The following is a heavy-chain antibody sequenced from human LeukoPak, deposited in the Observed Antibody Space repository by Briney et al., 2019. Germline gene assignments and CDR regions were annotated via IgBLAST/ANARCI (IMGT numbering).Heavy chain of an antibody. J-gene: IGHJ4*02. D-gene: IGHD5-24*01. Sequence: SETLSLTCTVSGGSISNSDYLWGWVRQAPGKGLEWIGSLHHTGSAFYHPSLKSRVTISVDTSKNQFSLKLSSVTAADTAVYYCARQRGGYNDYWGQGTLVTVSS. CDR1: GGSISNSDYL. CDR3: ARQRGGYNDY. V-gene: IGHV4-39*01. CDR2: LHHTGSA.